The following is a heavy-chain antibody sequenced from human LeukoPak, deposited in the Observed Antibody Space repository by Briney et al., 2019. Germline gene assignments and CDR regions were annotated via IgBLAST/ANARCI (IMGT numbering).Heavy chain of an antibody. CDR1: GFTVSRNY. CDR2: IYSDGDT. V-gene: IGHV3-66*01. CDR3: ARGAWASFDY. D-gene: IGHD3-16*01. J-gene: IGHJ4*02. Sequence: PGGSLRLSCAASGFTVSRNYMTWVRQAPGKGLEWVSVIYSDGDTYYVDSVKGRFTISRDNSKNTLYLQMNSLRAEDTAVYYCARGAWASFDYWGQGTLVTVSS.